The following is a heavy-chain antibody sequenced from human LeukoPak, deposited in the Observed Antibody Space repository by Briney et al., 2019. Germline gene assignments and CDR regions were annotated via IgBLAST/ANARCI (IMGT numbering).Heavy chain of an antibody. Sequence: PGGSLRLSCAASGFTFSSYSMDWVRQAPGKGLEWVSAISGSGGSTYYADSVKGRFTISRDNSKNTLYLQMNSLRAEDTAVYHCAKRYSSGYYKNFDYWGQGTLVTVSS. CDR2: ISGSGGST. V-gene: IGHV3-23*01. CDR1: GFTFSSYS. CDR3: AKRYSSGYYKNFDY. J-gene: IGHJ4*02. D-gene: IGHD3-22*01.